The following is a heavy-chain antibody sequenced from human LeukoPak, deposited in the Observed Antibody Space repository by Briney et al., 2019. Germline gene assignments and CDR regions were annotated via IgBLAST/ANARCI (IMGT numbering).Heavy chain of an antibody. J-gene: IGHJ5*02. CDR3: AKDIRPTGNYGWFDP. D-gene: IGHD3-10*01. Sequence: GGSLRLSCAASGFTFSDYYMSWIRQAPGKGLEWVWIISENGRNTYYADSVKGRFTVSRDNSKSTLYLQMNSLRPEDTAVYSCAKDIRPTGNYGWFDPWGQGTLVTVSS. CDR2: ISENGRNT. CDR1: GFTFSDYY. V-gene: IGHV3-23*01.